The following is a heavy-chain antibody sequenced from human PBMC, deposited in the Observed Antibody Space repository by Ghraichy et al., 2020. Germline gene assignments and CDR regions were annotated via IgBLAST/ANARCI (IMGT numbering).Heavy chain of an antibody. D-gene: IGHD3-10*01. Sequence: GGSLRLSCAASGFTFSSYAMHWVRQAPGKGLEWVAVISYDGSNKYYADSVKGRFTISRDNSKNTLYLQMNSLRAEDTAVYYCARELYYYGSGSYSCNYWGQGTLVTVSS. CDR3: ARELYYYGSGSYSCNY. CDR2: ISYDGSNK. V-gene: IGHV3-30-3*01. J-gene: IGHJ4*02. CDR1: GFTFSSYA.